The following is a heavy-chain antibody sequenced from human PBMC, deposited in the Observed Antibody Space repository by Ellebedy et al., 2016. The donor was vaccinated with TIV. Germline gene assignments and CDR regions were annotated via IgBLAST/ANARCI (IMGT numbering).Heavy chain of an antibody. CDR3: ARDGPWGYTWFDP. V-gene: IGHV1-18*01. J-gene: IGHJ5*02. CDR2: INPYNGNT. CDR1: GYTFTSYG. D-gene: IGHD3-16*02. Sequence: AASVKVSCKASGYTFTSYGISWVRQAPGQGLEWMGWINPYNGNTNYVQKLQDRVNMTTDTSTSTAYMELRSLRSDDAAVYYCARDGPWGYTWFDPWGQGTLVTVSS.